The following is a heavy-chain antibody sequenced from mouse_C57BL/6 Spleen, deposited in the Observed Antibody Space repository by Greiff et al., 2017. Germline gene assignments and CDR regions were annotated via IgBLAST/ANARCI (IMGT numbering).Heavy chain of an antibody. CDR1: GFTFSDYG. D-gene: IGHD2-5*01. J-gene: IGHJ4*01. Sequence: VQLQQSGGGLVKPGGSLKLSCAASGFTFSDYGMHWVRQAPEKGLEWVAYISSGSSTIYYADTVKGRFTISRDNAKNTLFLQMTSLRSEDTAMYYCAMPYYSKGYAMDYWGQGTSVTVSS. CDR3: AMPYYSKGYAMDY. V-gene: IGHV5-17*01. CDR2: ISSGSSTI.